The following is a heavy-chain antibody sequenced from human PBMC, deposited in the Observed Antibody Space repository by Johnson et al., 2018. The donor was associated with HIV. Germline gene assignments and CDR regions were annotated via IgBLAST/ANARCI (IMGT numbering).Heavy chain of an antibody. J-gene: IGHJ3*02. Sequence: MLLVESGGGVERPGGSLRLSCVGSGFSFDEYGMSWVRQVPGKGLEWVSAINWNAGRTGYTDSVKGRFTISRDNSKNTLYLQMNSPRAEDTAVYYCARGGYYDSSGSAFDIWGQGTMVTVSS. CDR3: ARGGYYDSSGSAFDI. V-gene: IGHV3-20*04. CDR1: GFSFDEYG. D-gene: IGHD3-22*01. CDR2: INWNAGRT.